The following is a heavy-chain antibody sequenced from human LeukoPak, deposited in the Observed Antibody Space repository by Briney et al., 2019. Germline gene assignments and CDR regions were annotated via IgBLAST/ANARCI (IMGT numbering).Heavy chain of an antibody. CDR3: TTSPWTSSGYSYRLEY. V-gene: IGHV3-15*01. CDR1: GFTFSNAW. J-gene: IGHJ4*02. CDR2: IKSKTDGGTT. D-gene: IGHD3-22*01. Sequence: PGGSLRLSCAASGFTFSNAWMSWVRQAPGKGLEWVGRIKSKTDGGTTDYAAPVKGRFTISRDDSKNTLYLQMNSLKTEDTAVYYCTTSPWTSSGYSYRLEYWGQGTLVTVSS.